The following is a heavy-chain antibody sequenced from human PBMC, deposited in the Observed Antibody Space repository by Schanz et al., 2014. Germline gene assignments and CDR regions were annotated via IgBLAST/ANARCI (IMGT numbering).Heavy chain of an antibody. CDR2: IRYDGSNQ. D-gene: IGHD2-2*01. CDR1: GFTFTNLG. V-gene: IGHV3-30*02. Sequence: VQVVESGGGLVRPGGSLRLSCAASGFTFTNLGMHWVRRAPGKGLEWVAFIRYDGSNQYYADSVKGRFTISRDNSKITLFRQMNSQTPEHTTLYYCAKDMGVVVPAAPVDCGCIDDWGQGTTVTVSS. CDR3: AKDMGVVVPAAPVDCGCIDD. J-gene: IGHJ6*02.